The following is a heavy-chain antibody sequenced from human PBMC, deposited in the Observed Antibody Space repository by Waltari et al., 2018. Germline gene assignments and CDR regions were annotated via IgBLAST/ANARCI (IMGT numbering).Heavy chain of an antibody. CDR3: ASSYSSGWYSTFDY. V-gene: IGHV4-39*01. D-gene: IGHD6-19*01. CDR2: IYYSGGT. J-gene: IGHJ4*02. Sequence: QLQLQELGPGLVKPSETLSLTCTVSGGSISSSSYYWGWIRQPPGKGLEWIGSIYYSGGTYYNPSLKSRVTISVDTSKNQFSLKLSSVTAADTAVYYCASSYSSGWYSTFDYWGQGTLVTVSS. CDR1: GGSISSSSYY.